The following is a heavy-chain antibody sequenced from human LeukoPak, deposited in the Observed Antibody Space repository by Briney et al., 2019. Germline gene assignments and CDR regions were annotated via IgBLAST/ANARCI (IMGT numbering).Heavy chain of an antibody. J-gene: IGHJ4*02. CDR3: ARYIVGAYFDY. CDR2: IIPIFGTA. D-gene: IGHD1-26*01. CDR1: GGTFSSYA. Sequence: ASVKVSCKASGGTFSSYAISWVRQAPGQGLEWMGRIIPIFGTANYAQKFQGRVTITTDESTSTAYMELSSLRSEETAVYYCARYIVGAYFDYWGQGTLVTVSS. V-gene: IGHV1-69*05.